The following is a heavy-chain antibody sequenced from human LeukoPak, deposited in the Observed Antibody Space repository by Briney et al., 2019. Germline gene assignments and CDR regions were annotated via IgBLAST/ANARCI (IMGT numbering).Heavy chain of an antibody. J-gene: IGHJ4*02. CDR2: IIPIFGTA. V-gene: IGHV1-69*01. D-gene: IGHD2-2*01. CDR1: GGTFSSYA. CDR3: ASGGPDIVVVPAAPTAFDY. Sequence: SVKVSCKASGGTFSSYAISWVRQAPGQGLEWMGGIIPIFGTANYAQKFQGRVTITADESTSTAYMELSSLRSEDTAVYYCASGGPDIVVVPAAPTAFDYWGQGTLVAVSS.